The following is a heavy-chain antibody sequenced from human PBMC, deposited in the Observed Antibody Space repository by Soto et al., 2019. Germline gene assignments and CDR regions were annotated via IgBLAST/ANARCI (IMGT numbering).Heavy chain of an antibody. Sequence: EVQLLESGGGLVQPGGSLRLSCAASGFTFSSYAMSWVRQAPGKGLEWVSAISGSGGSTYYADSVKGRFTISRDKSKNTLYLQINSVRAEDTAVYYCAKVMGQWLPEVYWGQGTLVTVSS. V-gene: IGHV3-23*01. CDR2: ISGSGGST. CDR3: AKVMGQWLPEVY. CDR1: GFTFSSYA. J-gene: IGHJ4*02. D-gene: IGHD6-19*01.